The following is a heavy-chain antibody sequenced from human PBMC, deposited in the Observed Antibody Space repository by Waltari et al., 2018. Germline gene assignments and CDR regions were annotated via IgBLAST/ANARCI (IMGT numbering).Heavy chain of an antibody. CDR3: ARVYCGGDCYSGRDYYYYMDV. Sequence: QVQLQQWGAGLLKPSETLSLTCAVYGGSFSGYYWSWIRQPQGQGLEWIGEINHSGSTNYNPSLKSRVTISVDTSKNQFSLKLSSVTAADTAVYYCARVYCGGDCYSGRDYYYYMDVWGKGTTVTVSS. CDR1: GGSFSGYY. V-gene: IGHV4-34*01. CDR2: INHSGST. J-gene: IGHJ6*03. D-gene: IGHD2-21*01.